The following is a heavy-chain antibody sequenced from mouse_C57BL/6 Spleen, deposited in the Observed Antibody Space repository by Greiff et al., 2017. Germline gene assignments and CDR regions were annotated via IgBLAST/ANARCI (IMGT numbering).Heavy chain of an antibody. J-gene: IGHJ2*01. CDR1: GYTFTDYN. CDR3: ARNYGSSYSFDY. V-gene: IGHV1-18*01. D-gene: IGHD1-1*01. Sequence: VQLKQSGPELVKPGASVKIPCKASGYTFTDYNMDWVKQSHGKSLEWIGDINPNNGGTIYNQKFKGKATLTVDKSSSTAYMELRSLTSEDTAVYYCARNYGSSYSFDYWGQGTTLTVSS. CDR2: INPNNGGT.